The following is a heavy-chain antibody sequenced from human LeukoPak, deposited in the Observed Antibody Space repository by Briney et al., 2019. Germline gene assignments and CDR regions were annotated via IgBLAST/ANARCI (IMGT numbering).Heavy chain of an antibody. Sequence: PSETLSLTCTVSGGSISSYYWSWIRQPAGKGLEWIGRIYTSGSTNYNPSLKSRVTMSVDTSKNQFSLKLSSVTAADTAVYYCARDGYYYDSSGYYEKMYYFDYWGQGTLVTVSS. D-gene: IGHD3-22*01. CDR1: GGSISSYY. V-gene: IGHV4-4*07. J-gene: IGHJ4*02. CDR3: ARDGYYYDSSGYYEKMYYFDY. CDR2: IYTSGST.